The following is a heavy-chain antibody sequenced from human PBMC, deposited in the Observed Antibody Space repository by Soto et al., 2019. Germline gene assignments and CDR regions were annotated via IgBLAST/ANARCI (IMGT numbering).Heavy chain of an antibody. V-gene: IGHV3-66*01. Sequence: EVPLVESGGGLVQPGGSLRLSCAASGFIVNRNSMSWVRQAPGKGLEWVSVMYSGGSTFYTDSVKGRFTISGDNSKNTLSLQMNSLRDEDTAVYYCTRGDEGVSAEINWGQGNLVNVSS. CDR1: GFIVNRNS. CDR2: MYSGGST. CDR3: TRGDEGVSAEIN. J-gene: IGHJ4*02. D-gene: IGHD2-21*01.